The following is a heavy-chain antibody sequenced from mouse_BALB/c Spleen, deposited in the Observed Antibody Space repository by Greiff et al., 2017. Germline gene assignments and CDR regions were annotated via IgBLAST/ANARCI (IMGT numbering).Heavy chain of an antibody. CDR3: PSYYDYEDAMDY. CDR1: GYTFTSYW. D-gene: IGHD2-4*01. J-gene: IGHJ4*01. CDR2: INPSNGRT. V-gene: IGHV1S81*02. Sequence: QVQLQQPGAELVKPGASVKLSCKASGYTFTSYWMHWVKQRPGQGLEWIGEINPSNGRTNYNEKFKSKATLTVDKSSSTAYMQLSSLTSEDSAVYYCPSYYDYEDAMDYWGQGTSVTVSS.